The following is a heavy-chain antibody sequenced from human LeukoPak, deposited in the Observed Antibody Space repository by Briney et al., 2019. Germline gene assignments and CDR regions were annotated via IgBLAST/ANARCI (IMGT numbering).Heavy chain of an antibody. CDR3: ARGAGSTSLNWFDP. CDR1: GGTVGNDA. Sequence: SVKVSCKASGGTVGNDAISWVRLAPGQGLEWMGGIIPIFATTSYSQKFQGRITITADDSTSTVYMELSSLRSEDTAIYYCARGAGSTSLNWFDPWGQGTLVTVSS. J-gene: IGHJ5*02. V-gene: IGHV1-69*13. CDR2: IIPIFATT. D-gene: IGHD2-2*01.